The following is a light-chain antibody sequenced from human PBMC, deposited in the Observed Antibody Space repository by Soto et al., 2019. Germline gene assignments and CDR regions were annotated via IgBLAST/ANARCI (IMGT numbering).Light chain of an antibody. Sequence: ETVMTQSPATLSVSPGERATLSCRASQSISSDLAWYQQKPGQAPRLLIYGASTTATGIPGRFSGSGSGREFTLTISSLQSEDFAVYYCQQYQTSPPRYTFGQGTILEI. CDR2: GAS. J-gene: IGKJ2*01. CDR3: QQYQTSPPRYT. V-gene: IGKV3-15*01. CDR1: QSISSD.